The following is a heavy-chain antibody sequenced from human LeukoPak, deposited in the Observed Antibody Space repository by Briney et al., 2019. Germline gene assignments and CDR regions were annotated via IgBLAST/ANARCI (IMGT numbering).Heavy chain of an antibody. Sequence: SETLSLTCAVYGGSFSGYYWSWIRQPPGKGLEWIGEINHSGSTNYNTSLKSRVTISVDTSKNQFSLKLSSVTAADTAVYYCARSGYYLVYWGEGTLVTVSS. V-gene: IGHV4-34*01. D-gene: IGHD3-3*01. CDR1: GGSFSGYY. CDR3: ARSGYYLVY. J-gene: IGHJ4*02. CDR2: INHSGST.